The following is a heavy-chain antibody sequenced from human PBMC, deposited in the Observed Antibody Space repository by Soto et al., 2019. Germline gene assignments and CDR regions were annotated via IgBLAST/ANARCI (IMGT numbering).Heavy chain of an antibody. J-gene: IGHJ4*02. CDR2: IKQDGSEK. V-gene: IGHV3-7*01. D-gene: IGHD3-16*02. CDR1: GFTFSSYW. Sequence: PVGSLRFSCAASGFTFSSYWMSWVRQAPGKGLEWVANIKQDGSEKYYVDSVKGRFTISRDNAKNSLYLQMNSLRAEDTAVYYCARDLVIPNPGIDYWGQGTLVTVSS. CDR3: ARDLVIPNPGIDY.